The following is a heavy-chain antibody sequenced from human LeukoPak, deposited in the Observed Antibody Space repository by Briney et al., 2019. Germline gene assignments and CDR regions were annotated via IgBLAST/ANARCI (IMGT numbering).Heavy chain of an antibody. J-gene: IGHJ4*02. Sequence: SVKVSCKASGDTFSSYDISWVRQAPGQGLEWMGGIIPIFGTAHYAQKFQGRVTITADESTNTAYMELSSLRSEDTAIYYCARDDFSLPIWGQGTLVTVSS. CDR2: IIPIFGTA. CDR1: GDTFSSYD. V-gene: IGHV1-69*13. CDR3: ARDDFSLPI. D-gene: IGHD3/OR15-3a*01.